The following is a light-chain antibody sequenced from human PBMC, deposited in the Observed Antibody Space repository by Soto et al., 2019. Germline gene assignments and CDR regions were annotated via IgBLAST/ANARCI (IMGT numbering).Light chain of an antibody. CDR1: HSLVYSDGNTY. J-gene: IGKJ3*01. CDR3: MLASHLPFT. CDR2: KVS. V-gene: IGKV2-30*01. Sequence: DVVMTQSPLSLPVTLGQPASISCRSSHSLVYSDGNTYLDWFQQRPGQSPRRLIYKVSNPDSGVPDRFSGISSDTDFTLKISRGEAEDVAIYYCMLASHLPFTFGPGTKVEIK.